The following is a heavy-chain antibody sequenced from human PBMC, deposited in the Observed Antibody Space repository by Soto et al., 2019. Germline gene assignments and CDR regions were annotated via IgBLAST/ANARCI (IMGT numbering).Heavy chain of an antibody. J-gene: IGHJ5*02. V-gene: IGHV4-4*07. CDR1: GASISGFY. CDR2: IYATGTT. D-gene: IGHD1-1*01. CDR3: VRDGTKTLRDWFDP. Sequence: QVQLQESGPGLVKPSETLSLTCTVSGASISGFYWSWIRKSAGKGLEWIGRIYATGTTDYNPSLKSRVMMSVDTYKKQFSLKVRSVTAADTAVYYCVRDGTKTLRDWFDPWGQGISVTVSS.